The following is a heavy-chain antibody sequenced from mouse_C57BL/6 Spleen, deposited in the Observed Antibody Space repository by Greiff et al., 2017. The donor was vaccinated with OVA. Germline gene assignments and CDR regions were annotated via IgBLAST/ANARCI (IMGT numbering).Heavy chain of an antibody. CDR2: IDPSDSYT. CDR1: GYTFTSYW. J-gene: IGHJ4*01. V-gene: IGHV1-50*01. Sequence: QVQLQQSGAELVKPGASVKLSCKASGYTFTSYWMQWVKQRPGQGLEWIGEIDPSDSYTNYNQKFKGKATLTVDTSSSTAYMQLSSLTSEDSAVYYCARHKDAMDYWGQGTSVTVSS. CDR3: ARHKDAMDY.